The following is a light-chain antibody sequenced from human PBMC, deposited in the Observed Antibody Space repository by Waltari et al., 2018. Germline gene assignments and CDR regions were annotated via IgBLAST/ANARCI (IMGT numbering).Light chain of an antibody. CDR3: QQYGTSPVT. CDR1: QSLNRKF. CDR2: GAS. V-gene: IGKV3-20*01. Sequence: EIVLTQSPGTLSLSPGETTTLSCRASQSLNRKFLAWYQERPGRTPRLLIYGASTRAIGTPDRFRGSGSVIDFTLTISRLQPDDFAVYYCQQYGTSPVTFGGGTKVEIK. J-gene: IGKJ4*01.